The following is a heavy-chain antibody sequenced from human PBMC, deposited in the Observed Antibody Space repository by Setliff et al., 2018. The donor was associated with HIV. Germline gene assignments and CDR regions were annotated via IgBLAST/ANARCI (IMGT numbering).Heavy chain of an antibody. CDR1: GFTFSSYT. CDR3: ARIYCSSTSCPTHY. D-gene: IGHD2-2*01. Sequence: NPGGSLRLSCAASGFTFSSYTMNWVRQAPGKGLEWVSSISSSSYYIYYADSVKGRFTISRDNAKNSLFLQMNSLRAEDTAVYYCARIYCSSTSCPTHYWGQGTLVTVSS. CDR2: ISSSSYYI. V-gene: IGHV3-21*01. J-gene: IGHJ4*02.